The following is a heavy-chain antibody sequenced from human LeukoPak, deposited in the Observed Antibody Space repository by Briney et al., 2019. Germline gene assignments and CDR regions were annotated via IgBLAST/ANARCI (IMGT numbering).Heavy chain of an antibody. Sequence: SETLSLTCAVYGGSFSGYYWSWIRQPPGKGLEWIGETNHSGSTNYNPSLKSRVTISVDTSENQFSLKLSSVTAADTAVYYCASPNSSSYAFDIWGQGTMVTVSS. CDR3: ASPNSSSYAFDI. CDR1: GGSFSGYY. CDR2: TNHSGST. V-gene: IGHV4-34*01. D-gene: IGHD6-13*01. J-gene: IGHJ3*02.